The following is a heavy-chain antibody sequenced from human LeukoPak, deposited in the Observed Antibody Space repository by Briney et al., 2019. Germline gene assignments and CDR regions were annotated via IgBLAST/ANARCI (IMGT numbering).Heavy chain of an antibody. D-gene: IGHD4-17*01. Sequence: GGSLRLSCTASGFSFSSHSMTWVRQAPGKGLDWVSTISPRSDFTFYADSVKGRFTISRDNSKNTLYLQMHSLRAEDTAVYYCARDEVTTPRDWGQGTLVTVSS. CDR1: GFSFSSHS. CDR3: ARDEVTTPRD. J-gene: IGHJ4*02. CDR2: ISPRSDFT. V-gene: IGHV3-23*01.